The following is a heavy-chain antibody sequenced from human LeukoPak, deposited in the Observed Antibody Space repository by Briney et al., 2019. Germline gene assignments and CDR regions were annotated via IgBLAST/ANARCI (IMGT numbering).Heavy chain of an antibody. CDR3: AKALANRGGYEYYFDY. CDR2: ISNSGGIT. V-gene: IGHV3-23*01. CDR1: GFTFSSYG. J-gene: IGHJ4*02. Sequence: PGGSLRLSCEASGFTFSSYGMNWVRQAPGKGLEWVSSISNSGGITHYADRVKARFTISRDNSKSTLFLQMNSLRAAETAVYYCAKALANRGGYEYYFDYWGQGTLVTVSS. D-gene: IGHD1-26*01.